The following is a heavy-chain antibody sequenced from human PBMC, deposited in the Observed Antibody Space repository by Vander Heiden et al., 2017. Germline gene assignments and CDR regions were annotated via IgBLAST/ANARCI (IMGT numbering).Heavy chain of an antibody. CDR3: AKEWAGDPLW. CDR1: GFTFSTYA. D-gene: IGHD7-27*01. Sequence: EVQLLESGGGLVQPGGSLRLSCAASGFTFSTYAMTWVRQAPGMGLQWVSSISGSGGTTYYADSVKGRFTISRDNSKNTLYVQMNSLRAEDTAMYYCAKEWAGDPLWWGQGTLVTVSS. J-gene: IGHJ4*02. V-gene: IGHV3-23*01. CDR2: ISGSGGTT.